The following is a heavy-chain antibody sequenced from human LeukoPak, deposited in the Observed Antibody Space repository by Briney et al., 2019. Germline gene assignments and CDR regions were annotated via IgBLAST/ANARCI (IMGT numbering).Heavy chain of an antibody. V-gene: IGHV3-7*03. CDR3: AKDDSSSWYGNAFDI. CDR2: IKQDGSEK. CDR1: GFTFSSYS. Sequence: SGGSLRLSCAASGFTFSSYSMSWVRQAPGKGLEWVANIKQDGSEKNYVGSVKGRFTISRDNAKNSLYLQMNSLRAEDTALYYCAKDDSSSWYGNAFDIWGQGTMVTVSS. D-gene: IGHD6-13*01. J-gene: IGHJ3*02.